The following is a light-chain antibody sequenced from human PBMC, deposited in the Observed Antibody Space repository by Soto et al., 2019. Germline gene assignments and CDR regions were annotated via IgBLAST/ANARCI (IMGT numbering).Light chain of an antibody. J-gene: IGKJ4*01. CDR3: LQASNFPVT. CDR1: QGISSW. Sequence: DIQMTQSPSSVSASVGDRVTITCRASQGISSWLAWYQQKPGKAPKLLIYSASSLKSGIPSRFSGSGSGTDFTLAISSLQPEDSATYYCLQASNFPVTFGGGTKVEI. CDR2: SAS. V-gene: IGKV1-12*01.